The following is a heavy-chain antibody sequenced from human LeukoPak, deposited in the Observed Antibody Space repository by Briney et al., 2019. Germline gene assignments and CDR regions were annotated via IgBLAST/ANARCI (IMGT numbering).Heavy chain of an antibody. CDR3: AKEITTVTTRTQNAFDI. J-gene: IGHJ3*02. Sequence: GGSLRLSCAASGFTSSSYAMSWVRQAPGKGLEWVSAISGSGGSTYYADSVKGRFTISRDNSKNTLYLQMNSLRAEDTAVYYCAKEITTVTTRTQNAFDIWGQGTMVTVSS. CDR1: GFTSSSYA. V-gene: IGHV3-23*01. D-gene: IGHD4-17*01. CDR2: ISGSGGST.